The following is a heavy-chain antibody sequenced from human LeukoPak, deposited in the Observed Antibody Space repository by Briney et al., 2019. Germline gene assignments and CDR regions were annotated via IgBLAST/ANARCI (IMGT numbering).Heavy chain of an antibody. V-gene: IGHV4-61*02. J-gene: IGHJ4*02. CDR1: GGSISSGNYY. Sequence: PSETLSLTCTVSGGSISSGNYYWSWIRQPAGKGLEWIGRIYTSGNTNYNPSLKSRVTISLDTSKTQFSLKLNSVTAADTAMYYCARFNSGSYQHYFDYWGQGTLVTVSS. CDR2: IYTSGNT. D-gene: IGHD1-26*01. CDR3: ARFNSGSYQHYFDY.